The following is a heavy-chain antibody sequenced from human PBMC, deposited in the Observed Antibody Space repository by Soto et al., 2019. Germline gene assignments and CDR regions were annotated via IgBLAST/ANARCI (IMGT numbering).Heavy chain of an antibody. J-gene: IGHJ2*01. V-gene: IGHV1-8*01. CDR3: ARVAHSSRWGYWYFDL. Sequence: QVQLVQSGAEVKKPGASVKVSCKASGYTFTSYDINWVRQATGQGLEWMGWMNPNSGNTGYSQKFQGRVTMTRNTSISTAYMELSSLRSEDTAVYYCARVAHSSRWGYWYFDLWGRGTLVTVSS. D-gene: IGHD6-13*01. CDR2: MNPNSGNT. CDR1: GYTFTSYD.